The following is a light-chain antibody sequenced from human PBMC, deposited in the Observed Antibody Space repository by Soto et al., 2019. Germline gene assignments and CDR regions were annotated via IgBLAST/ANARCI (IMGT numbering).Light chain of an antibody. Sequence: DIEMTQSPSSLSAWVGDRFTITCGASQSISTYLNWYQQKAGLAPKLLIYAASSLQSGVPSRFSGSGSGTDFTLTISSLQPEDFATYYCQQTYSTPPTFGQGTKVDIK. J-gene: IGKJ1*01. CDR2: AAS. CDR1: QSISTY. CDR3: QQTYSTPPT. V-gene: IGKV1-39*01.